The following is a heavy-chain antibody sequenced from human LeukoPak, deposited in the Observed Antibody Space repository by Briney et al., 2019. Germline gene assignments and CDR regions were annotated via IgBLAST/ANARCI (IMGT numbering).Heavy chain of an antibody. D-gene: IGHD3-9*01. CDR1: GYTYTSYD. Sequence: ASVKVSCKASGYTYTSYDISWVRQAPGQGLEWMGWISAYNGNTNYAQKLQGRVTMTTDTSTSTAYMELRSLRSDDTAVYYCAREGTYYDILTGYPLAGVRSYYFDYWGQGTLVTVSS. CDR3: AREGTYYDILTGYPLAGVRSYYFDY. CDR2: ISAYNGNT. V-gene: IGHV1-18*04. J-gene: IGHJ4*02.